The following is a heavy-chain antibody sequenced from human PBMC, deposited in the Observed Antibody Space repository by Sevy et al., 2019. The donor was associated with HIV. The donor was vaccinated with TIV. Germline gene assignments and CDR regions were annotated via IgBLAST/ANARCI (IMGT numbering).Heavy chain of an antibody. V-gene: IGHV3-30*14. CDR1: GFKFNGHG. CDR3: SCGYEVNYWRVGVAFDM. CDR2: ISHDGDNK. D-gene: IGHD5-12*01. Sequence: GGSLRLSCVAPGFKFNGHGIHWVRQAPGKGLQWVAGISHDGDNKNYADSVKGRFSISGDQSKNTVFLQMNTLTTEDTAVYYCSCGYEVNYWRVGVAFDMWGLGTMVTVSS. J-gene: IGHJ3*02.